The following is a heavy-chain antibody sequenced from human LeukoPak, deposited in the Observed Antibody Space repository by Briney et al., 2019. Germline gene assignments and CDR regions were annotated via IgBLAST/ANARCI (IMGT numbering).Heavy chain of an antibody. Sequence: GGSLRLSCAASGFTFSSYGMHWVRQAPGKGLEWVAVIWYDGSNKYYADSVKGRFTISRDNSKNTLYLQMNSLRAEGTAVYYCAREWSYCSSTSCYPDYWGQGTLVTVSS. CDR2: IWYDGSNK. CDR3: AREWSYCSSTSCYPDY. J-gene: IGHJ4*02. V-gene: IGHV3-33*01. D-gene: IGHD2-2*01. CDR1: GFTFSSYG.